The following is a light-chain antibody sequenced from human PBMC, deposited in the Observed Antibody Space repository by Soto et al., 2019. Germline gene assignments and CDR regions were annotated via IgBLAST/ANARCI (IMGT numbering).Light chain of an antibody. V-gene: IGLV2-8*01. J-gene: IGLJ3*02. CDR2: EVS. CDR3: ISYAGSKNSL. CDR1: SSDVGGYNY. Sequence: QSALTQPPSASGSPGQSVTISCTGTSSDVGGYNYVSWYQQHPGKAPKLMIYEVSKRPSGVPDRFSGSKSGNTASLTVSGLQAEDEADYYCISYAGSKNSLFGGGTKLTVL.